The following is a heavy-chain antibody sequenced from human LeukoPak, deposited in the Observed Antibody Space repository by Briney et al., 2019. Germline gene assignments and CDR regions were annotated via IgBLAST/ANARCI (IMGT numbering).Heavy chain of an antibody. CDR1: GGSFSGYY. CDR3: ARGGNTMISNAFDI. D-gene: IGHD3-22*01. CDR2: INHSGST. J-gene: IGHJ3*02. V-gene: IGHV4-34*01. Sequence: SETLSLTCAVYGGSFSGYYWSWIRQPPGKGLEWIGEINHSGSTNYNPSLKSRVTISVDTPKNQFSLKLSSVTAADTAVYYCARGGNTMISNAFDIWGQGTMVTVSS.